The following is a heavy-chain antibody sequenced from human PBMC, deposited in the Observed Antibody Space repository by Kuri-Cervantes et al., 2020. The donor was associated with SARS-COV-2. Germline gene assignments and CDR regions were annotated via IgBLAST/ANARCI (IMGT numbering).Heavy chain of an antibody. D-gene: IGHD2-2*01. V-gene: IGHV4-34*01. CDR3: ARGFEDCSSTSCYPGGFDP. J-gene: IGHJ5*02. CDR1: GGSFSGYY. CDR2: INHSGST. Sequence: ESLKISCAVYGGSFSGYYWSWIRQPPGKGLEWVGEINHSGSTNYNPSLKSRVTISVDTSKNQFSLKLSSVTAADTAVYHCARGFEDCSSTSCYPGGFDPWGQGTLVTVSS.